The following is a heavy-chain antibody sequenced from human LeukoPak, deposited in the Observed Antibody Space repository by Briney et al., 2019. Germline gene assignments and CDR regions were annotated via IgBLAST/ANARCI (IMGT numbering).Heavy chain of an antibody. V-gene: IGHV3-23*01. Sequence: GGSLRLSCVVSGFIFSNYAMTWVRQAPGKGLEWVSDISGSGRSTYYAGSVKGRFTISRDNFKNTLYLQMNSLRADDTAVYYCARGGYWGQGTLVTVSS. CDR2: ISGSGRST. J-gene: IGHJ4*02. CDR1: GFIFSNYA. CDR3: ARGGY.